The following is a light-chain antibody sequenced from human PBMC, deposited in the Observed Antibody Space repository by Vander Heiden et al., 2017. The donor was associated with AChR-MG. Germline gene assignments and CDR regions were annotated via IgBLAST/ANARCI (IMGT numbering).Light chain of an antibody. Sequence: DIQLTQSPSSLSASVGDRVTITCRASQGIRNYLNWYQHKPGRAPNVLIYDASKLKTGVPLRFSGNGSGTEFTFTISSLQPEDVATYYCQQYHNLPTTFAQGTRLEIK. V-gene: IGKV1-33*01. CDR2: DAS. CDR3: QQYHNLPTT. CDR1: QGIRNY. J-gene: IGKJ5*01.